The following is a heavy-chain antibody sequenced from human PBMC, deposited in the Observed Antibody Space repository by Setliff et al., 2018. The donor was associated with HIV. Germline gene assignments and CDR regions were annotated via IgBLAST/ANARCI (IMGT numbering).Heavy chain of an antibody. CDR2: INPSGGST. Sequence: ASVKVSCKASGYTFTSYYMHWVRQAPAQGPEWMGIINPSGGSTGYAPKFQGRVTITADKSTSTSYMELSSLTSEDTAVYYCARERIGYFDFWGQGTLVTVSS. V-gene: IGHV1-46*01. CDR1: GYTFTSYY. J-gene: IGHJ4*02. CDR3: ARERIGYFDF. D-gene: IGHD2-15*01.